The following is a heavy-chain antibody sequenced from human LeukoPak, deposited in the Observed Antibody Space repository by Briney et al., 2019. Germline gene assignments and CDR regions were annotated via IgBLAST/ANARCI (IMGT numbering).Heavy chain of an antibody. J-gene: IGHJ6*02. V-gene: IGHV4-31*03. CDR2: IYYSGST. D-gene: IGHD6-19*01. Sequence: PSETLSLTCTVSGGSISSGGYYWSWIRQHPGKGLEWIGYIYYSGSTYYNPSLKSRVTISVDTSKNQFSLKLSSVTAADTAVYYCARDGGGWPYYYYGMDVWGQGTTVTVFS. CDR1: GGSISSGGYY. CDR3: ARDGGGWPYYYYGMDV.